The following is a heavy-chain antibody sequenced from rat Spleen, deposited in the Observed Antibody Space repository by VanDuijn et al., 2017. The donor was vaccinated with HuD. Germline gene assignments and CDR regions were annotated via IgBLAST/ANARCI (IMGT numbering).Heavy chain of an antibody. CDR3: TREGNSGYDY. CDR1: GFIFSDYY. V-gene: IGHV5-20*01. D-gene: IGHD4-3*01. CDR2: ISPTGGST. J-gene: IGHJ2*01. Sequence: EVHLVESGGGLVQPGRSLKLSCAGSGFIFSDYYMAWVRRTPTKGLEWVASISPTGGSTNYRDSVKGRFTISRANAQNTLHLQMNSLRSEDTATYYCTREGNSGYDYWGQGVMVTVSS.